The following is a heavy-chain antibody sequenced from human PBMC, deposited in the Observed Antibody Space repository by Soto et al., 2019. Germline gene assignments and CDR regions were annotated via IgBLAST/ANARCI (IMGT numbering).Heavy chain of an antibody. D-gene: IGHD3-10*01. CDR3: VRQGIGVLHGLVDV. CDR1: GDSISGYN. V-gene: IGHV4-59*08. J-gene: IGHJ6*02. CDR2: FRSGGGT. Sequence: QVQLQESGPGLVKPSETLSLSCTVSGDSISGYNLAWIRQPPGKGLEWIGYFRSGGGTSYNPSLKSRVAISADTSTKQFSLRLSSVTAADTAVYYCVRQGIGVLHGLVDVWGQGTTVTVSS.